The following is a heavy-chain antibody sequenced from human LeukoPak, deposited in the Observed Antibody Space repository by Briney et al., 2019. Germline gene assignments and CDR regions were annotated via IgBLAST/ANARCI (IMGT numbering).Heavy chain of an antibody. Sequence: PSETLSLTCTVSGGSISSYYWSWIRQPPGKGLEWIGYIYYSGSTNYNPSLKSRVTISVDTPKNQFSLKLSSVTAADTAVYYCAREAAGLYYFDYWGQGTLVTVSS. J-gene: IGHJ4*02. CDR1: GGSISSYY. V-gene: IGHV4-59*01. D-gene: IGHD6-13*01. CDR3: AREAAGLYYFDY. CDR2: IYYSGST.